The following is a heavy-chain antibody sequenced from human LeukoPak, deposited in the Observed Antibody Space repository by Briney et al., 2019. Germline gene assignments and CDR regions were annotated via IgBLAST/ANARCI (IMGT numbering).Heavy chain of an antibody. J-gene: IGHJ5*02. CDR3: ARGFDGYPFGWWFDP. V-gene: IGHV3-74*01. CDR1: GFTFSTYW. CDR2: VSADGSTT. Sequence: GGSLRLSCVVSGFTFSTYWMHWVRHAPGKGLVWVSRVSADGSTTIYADSVKGRFTISRDNDINTVYMQMNSLRAEDTAVYYCARGFDGYPFGWWFDPWGQGALVTVSS. D-gene: IGHD5-24*01.